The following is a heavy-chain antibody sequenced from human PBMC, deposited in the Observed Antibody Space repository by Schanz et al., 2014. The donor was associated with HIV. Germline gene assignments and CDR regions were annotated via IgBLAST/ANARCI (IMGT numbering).Heavy chain of an antibody. Sequence: EVQLVESGGGLVQPGGSLRLSCVSSGFTFSNYVMGWVRQAPGKGLEWVSSVTSSGSTANYANPVRGRFTISRDNSKNTVSLQMSSLRVEDTAQYYCARRGNQSPTKGGSFDYWGQGVLVSVSS. CDR2: VTSSGSTA. V-gene: IGHV3-23*04. D-gene: IGHD1-26*01. J-gene: IGHJ4*02. CDR1: GFTFSNYV. CDR3: ARRGNQSPTKGGSFDY.